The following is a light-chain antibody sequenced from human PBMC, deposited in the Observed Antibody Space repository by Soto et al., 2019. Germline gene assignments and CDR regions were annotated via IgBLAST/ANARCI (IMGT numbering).Light chain of an antibody. J-gene: IGKJ5*01. Sequence: EIVLTQSPGTLSLSPGERATLSCRASQSVSSSYLAWYQQKPGQAPRLLIYGASSRATGIPDRFSGSGSGPDFTLTISRLEPEDFAVYYCQQYGSSATFGQGTRLEIK. CDR3: QQYGSSAT. V-gene: IGKV3-20*01. CDR1: QSVSSSY. CDR2: GAS.